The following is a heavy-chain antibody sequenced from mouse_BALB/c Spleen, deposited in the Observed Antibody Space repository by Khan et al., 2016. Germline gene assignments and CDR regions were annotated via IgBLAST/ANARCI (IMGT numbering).Heavy chain of an antibody. D-gene: IGHD1-1*01. Sequence: QVQLQQSGAELAKPGASVKMSCKASGYTFTSYWMHWVKQRPGQGLEWIGYINPSTGYTEYNQKFKDKATLTADKSSSTAYTQLSSLTSEDSAVYYCARRDGSSYFDYWGQGTTLTVSS. V-gene: IGHV1-7*01. CDR3: ARRDGSSYFDY. CDR2: INPSTGYT. CDR1: GYTFTSYW. J-gene: IGHJ2*01.